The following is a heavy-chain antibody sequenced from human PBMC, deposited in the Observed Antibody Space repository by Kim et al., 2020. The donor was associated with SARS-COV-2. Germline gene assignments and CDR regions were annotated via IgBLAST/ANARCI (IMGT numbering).Heavy chain of an antibody. CDR1: GGSISSGDYY. CDR3: ARVQMLEWLPIFDY. J-gene: IGHJ4*02. CDR2: IYYSGNT. Sequence: SETLSLTCTVSGGSISSGDYYWSWIRQPPGKGLEWIGYIYYSGNTYYNPSLRSRVIMSVDTKNQFSLKLSSVTAADTAVYYCARVQMLEWLPIFDYWGQGTLVTVSS. D-gene: IGHD3-3*01. V-gene: IGHV4-30-4*01.